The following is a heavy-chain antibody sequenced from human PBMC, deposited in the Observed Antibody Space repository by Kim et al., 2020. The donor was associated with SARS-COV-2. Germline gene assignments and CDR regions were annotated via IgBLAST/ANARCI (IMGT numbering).Heavy chain of an antibody. V-gene: IGHV3-73*01. J-gene: IGHJ3*02. Sequence: GGSLRLSCAASGFTFSDSAMYWVRQASGKGLEWVGRIRSKANSYATAYDVSVKGRFIISRDYSKNTAYLQMNSLKTEDTAIYYCTRVPPYSNSWWDAFDIWGQGTMVTVSS. D-gene: IGHD6-13*01. CDR2: IRSKANSYAT. CDR1: GFTFSDSA. CDR3: TRVPPYSNSWWDAFDI.